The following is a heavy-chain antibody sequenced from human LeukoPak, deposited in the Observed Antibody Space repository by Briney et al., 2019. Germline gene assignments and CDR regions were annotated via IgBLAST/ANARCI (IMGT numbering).Heavy chain of an antibody. CDR2: INTDGSRT. CDR1: GFIFSDYW. J-gene: IGHJ4*02. V-gene: IGHV3-74*01. D-gene: IGHD1-26*01. CDR3: ARSMSGSREF. Sequence: GGSLRLSCAGSGFIFSDYWVHWVRQAPGKGLVWVSRINTDGSRTDYADAVKGRFTISRDNAKNTLYLQMNSLSAEDTAVYYCARSMSGSREFWGQGILVIVSS.